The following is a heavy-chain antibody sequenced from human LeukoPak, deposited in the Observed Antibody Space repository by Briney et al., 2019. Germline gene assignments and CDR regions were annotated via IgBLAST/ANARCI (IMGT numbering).Heavy chain of an antibody. CDR3: AKSALWFGELLGAFDY. J-gene: IGHJ4*02. CDR2: ISGSGGST. D-gene: IGHD3-10*01. Sequence: GGSLRLSCAASGFTFSSYAMSWVRQAPGKGLEWVSAISGSGGSTYYADSVKGRFTISRDNSKNTLYLQMNSLRAEDTAVYYCAKSALWFGELLGAFDYWGQGTLVTVSS. V-gene: IGHV3-23*01. CDR1: GFTFSSYA.